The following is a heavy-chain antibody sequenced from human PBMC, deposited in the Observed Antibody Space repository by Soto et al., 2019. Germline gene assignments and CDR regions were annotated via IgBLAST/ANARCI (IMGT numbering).Heavy chain of an antibody. J-gene: IGHJ3*02. V-gene: IGHV6-1*01. D-gene: IGHD5-12*01. CDR1: GDSVSSNSAA. CDR3: ARDARVDIVATAAYDAFDI. Sequence: SPTLSLPCAISGDSVSSNSAAWNWIRQSPSRGLEWLGRTYYRSKWYNDYAVSVKSRITINPDTSKNQFSLQLNSVTPEDTAVYYCARDARVDIVATAAYDAFDIWGQGTMVTVSS. CDR2: TYYRSKWYN.